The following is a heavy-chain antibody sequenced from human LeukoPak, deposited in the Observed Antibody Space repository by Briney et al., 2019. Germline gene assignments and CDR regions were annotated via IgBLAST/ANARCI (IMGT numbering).Heavy chain of an antibody. CDR2: IIPIFGTA. Sequence: GASVKVSCKASGCIFSTYAISWVRQAPAQGLEWMGGIIPIFGTANYEQKFQGRVTITTDESTSTAYIELSSLRSEDTAVYYCARGLVGDDYYYYYMDVWGKGTTVTASS. V-gene: IGHV1-69*05. CDR1: GCIFSTYA. D-gene: IGHD1-26*01. CDR3: ARGLVGDDYYYYYMDV. J-gene: IGHJ6*03.